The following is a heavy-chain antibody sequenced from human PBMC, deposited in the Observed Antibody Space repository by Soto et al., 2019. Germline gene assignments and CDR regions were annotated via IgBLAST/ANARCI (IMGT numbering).Heavy chain of an antibody. CDR2: IYYSGST. D-gene: IGHD5-18*01. CDR3: AKEHGGGTSMITSYFDY. J-gene: IGHJ4*03. Sequence: SETLSLTCTVSGGSISSYYWSWVRQPPGKGLEWIGYIYYSGSTKYNPSLKSRVTISVDTSKNQFSLKLSSVTATDTAVYYCAKEHGGGTSMITSYFDYWGRGTLVTVSS. V-gene: IGHV4-59*12. CDR1: GGSISSYY.